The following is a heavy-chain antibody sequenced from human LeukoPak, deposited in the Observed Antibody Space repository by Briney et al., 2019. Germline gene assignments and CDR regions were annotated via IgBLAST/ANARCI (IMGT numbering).Heavy chain of an antibody. V-gene: IGHV4-30-4*01. J-gene: IGHJ4*02. D-gene: IGHD2-2*01. CDR2: IYYSGST. CDR1: GGSISSGDYY. Sequence: SETLSLTCTVSGGSISSGDYYWGWIRQPPGKGLEWIGYIYYSGSTYYNPSLKSRVTISVDTSKNQFSLKLSSVTAADTAVYYCARAAGVEPAAMPVRYFDYWGQGTLVTVSS. CDR3: ARAAGVEPAAMPVRYFDY.